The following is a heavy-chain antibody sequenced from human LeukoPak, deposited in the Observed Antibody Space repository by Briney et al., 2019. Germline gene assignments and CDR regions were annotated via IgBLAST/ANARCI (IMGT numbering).Heavy chain of an antibody. V-gene: IGHV3-30*04. D-gene: IGHD3-22*01. CDR3: AREGESMIVVVIGNYFDY. J-gene: IGHJ4*02. CDR1: GFTFSSYA. Sequence: GRSLRLSCAASGFTFSSYAMHWVRQAPGKGLEWVAVISYDGSNKYYADSVKGRFTISRDNSKNTLYLQMNSLRAEDTAVYYCAREGESMIVVVIGNYFDYWGQGTLVTVSS. CDR2: ISYDGSNK.